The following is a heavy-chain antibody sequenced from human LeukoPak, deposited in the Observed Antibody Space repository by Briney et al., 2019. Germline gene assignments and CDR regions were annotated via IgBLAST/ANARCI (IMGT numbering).Heavy chain of an antibody. J-gene: IGHJ4*02. CDR3: AKRGVVIRVILVGFHKEAYYFDS. D-gene: IGHD3-22*01. CDR1: GITLSNYG. CDR2: ISGSGGGT. V-gene: IGHV3-23*01. Sequence: PGGSLRLSCVVSGITLSNYGMSWVRQATGKGLEWVAGISGSGGGTQYADSVKGRLTISRDNRKNILYLQMNSLRAEDTAMYFCAKRGVVIRVILVGFHKEAYYFDSWGQGALVTVSS.